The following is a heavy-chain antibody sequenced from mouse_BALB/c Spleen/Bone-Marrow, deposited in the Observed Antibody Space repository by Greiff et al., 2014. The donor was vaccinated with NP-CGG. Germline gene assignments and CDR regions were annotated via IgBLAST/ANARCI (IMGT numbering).Heavy chain of an antibody. V-gene: IGHV14-3*02. J-gene: IGHJ3*01. Sequence: EVKLQESGAELVKPEASVKLSCTASGFNIKDTYMHWVKQRPEQGLEWIGRIDPANGNIKYDPKFQGKATITADTSSNTAYLQLSSLTSEDTAVYYCAPYYYGRWFANWGQGTLVTVSA. CDR1: GFNIKDTY. CDR2: IDPANGNI. D-gene: IGHD1-1*01. CDR3: APYYYGRWFAN.